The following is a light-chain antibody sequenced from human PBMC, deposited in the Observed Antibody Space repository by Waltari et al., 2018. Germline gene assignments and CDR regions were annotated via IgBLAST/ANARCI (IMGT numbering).Light chain of an antibody. CDR2: WAS. CDR3: QQYCTIPIT. CDR1: QSVLYRSSNRNY. J-gene: IGKJ5*01. Sequence: DIVMTQSPDSLAVSLGERATINCKSSQSVLYRSSNRNYLAWYQQKSGQPPKLLIYWASTRESGVPDRFSGSGSGTDFTLTISSLQAEDVAVYYCQQYCTIPITFGQGTRLEIK. V-gene: IGKV4-1*01.